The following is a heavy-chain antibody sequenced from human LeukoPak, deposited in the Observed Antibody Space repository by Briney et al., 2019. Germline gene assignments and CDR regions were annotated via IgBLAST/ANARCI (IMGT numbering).Heavy chain of an antibody. V-gene: IGHV3-33*06. J-gene: IGHJ5*02. CDR2: IWYDGSNK. D-gene: IGHD2-15*01. CDR3: AKDREGYCSGGSCYPGWFDP. Sequence: GRSLRLSCAASGFTFSSYGMHWVRQAPGKGLEWGAVIWYDGSNKYYADSVKGRFTISRDNSKNTLYLQMNSLRAEDTAVYYCAKDREGYCSGGSCYPGWFDPWGQGTLVTVSS. CDR1: GFTFSSYG.